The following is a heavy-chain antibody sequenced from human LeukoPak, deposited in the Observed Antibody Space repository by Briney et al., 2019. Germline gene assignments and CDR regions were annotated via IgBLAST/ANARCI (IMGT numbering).Heavy chain of an antibody. D-gene: IGHD3-22*01. V-gene: IGHV3-64D*06. CDR3: VKECLVIINYYFDY. CDR2: ISSTGGST. Sequence: GGSLRLSCSASGFXFSNYAMHWVRQAPGKGLEYVSVISSTGGSTYYADSVKGRFTVSRDNSKNTLYLQMSSLRAEDTAVYYCVKECLVIINYYFDYWGQGTLVAVSS. CDR1: GFXFSNYA. J-gene: IGHJ4*02.